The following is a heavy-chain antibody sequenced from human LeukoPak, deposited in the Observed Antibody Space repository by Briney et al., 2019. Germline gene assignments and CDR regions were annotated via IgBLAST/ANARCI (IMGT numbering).Heavy chain of an antibody. CDR3: ARVPRLSGSYYGNYYYGMDV. J-gene: IGHJ6*02. CDR1: GGSISSYY. Sequence: SETLSFTCTVSGGSISSYYWSWIRQPPGKGPEWIGYIYYSGSTNYNPSLKSRVTISVDTSKNQFSLKLSSVTAADTAVYYCARVPRLSGSYYGNYYYGMDVWGQGTTVTVSS. CDR2: IYYSGST. V-gene: IGHV4-59*01. D-gene: IGHD1-26*01.